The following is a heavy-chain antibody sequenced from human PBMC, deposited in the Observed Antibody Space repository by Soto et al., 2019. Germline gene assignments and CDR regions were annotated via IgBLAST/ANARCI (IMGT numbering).Heavy chain of an antibody. CDR2: IFHSGDT. CDR1: GGSIDTSDYY. CDR3: ARHPRIKRGWHFDL. V-gene: IGHV4-31*02. D-gene: IGHD5-18*01. J-gene: IGHJ2*01. Sequence: QVQLQESGPGLVKPAQTLSLACTVSGGSIDTSDYYWSWIRQQPGKGLEWIGYIFHSGDTYYNPSVTSRFAFSVHTSKNQFSLGLTSVTVAETVMYFCARHPRIKRGWHFDLWGRGTLVTVSS.